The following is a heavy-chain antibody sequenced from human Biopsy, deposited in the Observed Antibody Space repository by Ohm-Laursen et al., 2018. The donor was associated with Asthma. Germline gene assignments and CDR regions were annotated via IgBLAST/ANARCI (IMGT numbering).Heavy chain of an antibody. D-gene: IGHD3-3*01. V-gene: IGHV3-30*18. CDR1: GFSFSSYG. CDR2: VSYDGGVV. J-gene: IGHJ4*02. CDR3: AKRRGYSDLTDFDH. Sequence: SLRLSCAASGFSFSSYGMHWVRQAPGKGLEWVAVVSYDGGVVHYADSMKGRFTISRDNAKSTLYLQMNRLRTDDTAVYFCAKRRGYSDLTDFDHWGQGTLVTGSS.